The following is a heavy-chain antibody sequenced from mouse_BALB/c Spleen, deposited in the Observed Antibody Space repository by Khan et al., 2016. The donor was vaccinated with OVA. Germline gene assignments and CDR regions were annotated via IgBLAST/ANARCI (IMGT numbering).Heavy chain of an antibody. CDR2: ISSGGDYT. Sequence: VQRVESGGDLVKPGGSLKLSCAASGFIFSSYSMSWVRQTPDKRLEWVATISSGGDYTYYPDSVKGRFTISRDDAKNNLYLQMSSLKSEDTAMYYCASHLTGSFAYWGQGTLVTVSA. D-gene: IGHD4-1*01. CDR3: ASHLTGSFAY. V-gene: IGHV5-6*01. J-gene: IGHJ3*01. CDR1: GFIFSSYS.